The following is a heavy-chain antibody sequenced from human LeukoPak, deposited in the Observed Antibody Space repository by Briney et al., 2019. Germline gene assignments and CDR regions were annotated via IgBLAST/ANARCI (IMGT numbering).Heavy chain of an antibody. D-gene: IGHD6-19*01. CDR2: IRYDGSDK. J-gene: IGHJ4*02. CDR1: GFTFNTYG. Sequence: GGSLRLSCEASGFTFNTYGINWVRQAPGKGLEWVAFIRYDGSDKYYTDSVKGRFTISRDNAKNSLYLQMNSLRAEDTALYYCARVSDISVAAYFDYWGQGTRVTVSS. V-gene: IGHV3-30*02. CDR3: ARVSDISVAAYFDY.